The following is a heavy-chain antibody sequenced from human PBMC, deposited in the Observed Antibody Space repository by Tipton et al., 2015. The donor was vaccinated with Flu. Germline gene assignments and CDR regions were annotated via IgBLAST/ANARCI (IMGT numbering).Heavy chain of an antibody. CDR2: INQDGSVK. J-gene: IGHJ4*02. Sequence: SLRLSCAASGFIFSSYWMTWVRQAPGKGLEWVANINQDGSVKYYVDSVKGRFTISRDNAKNSLFLQMNSLRAEDTAVYYCARQIGGGDCYWGQGTLVTVSS. V-gene: IGHV3-7*03. CDR1: GFIFSSYW. D-gene: IGHD2-21*01. CDR3: ARQIGGGDCY.